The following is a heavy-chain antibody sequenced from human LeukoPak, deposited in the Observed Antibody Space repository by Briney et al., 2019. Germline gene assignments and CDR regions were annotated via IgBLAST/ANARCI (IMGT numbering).Heavy chain of an antibody. CDR3: AKDNPSDSQY. D-gene: IGHD3/OR15-3a*01. V-gene: IGHV3-33*06. CDR2: IWYDGSNK. J-gene: IGHJ4*02. CDR1: GFTFSSYG. Sequence: AGRSLRLSCAASGFTFSSYGMHWVRQAPGKGLEWVAVIWYDGSNKYYADSVKGRFTISRDNSKNTLCLQMNSLRAEDTAVYYCAKDNPSDSQYWGQGTLVTVSS.